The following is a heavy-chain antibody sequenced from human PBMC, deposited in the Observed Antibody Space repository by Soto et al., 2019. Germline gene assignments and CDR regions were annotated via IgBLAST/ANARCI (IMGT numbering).Heavy chain of an antibody. CDR3: ARGQRFSDWFDH. D-gene: IGHD3-3*01. V-gene: IGHV4-4*07. Sequence: SETLSLTCTVSGGAINSYYWTWIRQPAGKGLEWIGRIYSSGSTKYNPSLQSRVTMSLDTSKNQFSLRLTSVTAADTAVYYCARGQRFSDWFDHWGQGTLVTVSS. CDR2: IYSSGST. J-gene: IGHJ5*02. CDR1: GGAINSYY.